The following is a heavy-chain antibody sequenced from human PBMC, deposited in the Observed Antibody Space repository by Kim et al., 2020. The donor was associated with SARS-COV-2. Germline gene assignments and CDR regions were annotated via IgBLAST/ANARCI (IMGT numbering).Heavy chain of an antibody. J-gene: IGHJ4*02. CDR2: GST. Sequence: GSTYYNPSLKSRVTISVDTSKNQFSLKLSSVTAADTAVYYCARVRKTYDYWGQGTLVTVSS. V-gene: IGHV4-31*02. CDR3: ARVRKTYDY.